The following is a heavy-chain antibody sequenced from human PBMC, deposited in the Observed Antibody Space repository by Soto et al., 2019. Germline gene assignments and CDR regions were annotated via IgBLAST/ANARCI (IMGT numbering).Heavy chain of an antibody. V-gene: IGHV4-31*03. Sequence: SETLSLTCTVSGGSISSGDYYWSWIRQHPGKGLEWIGYIYYSGSTYYNPSLKSRVTISVDTSKNQFSLKLSSVTAADTAVYYCSRRGPTYTGSASHSGFIDFWGQGTLVTVSS. CDR1: GGSISSGDYY. D-gene: IGHD3-10*01. CDR3: SRRGPTYTGSASHSGFIDF. CDR2: IYYSGST. J-gene: IGHJ4*02.